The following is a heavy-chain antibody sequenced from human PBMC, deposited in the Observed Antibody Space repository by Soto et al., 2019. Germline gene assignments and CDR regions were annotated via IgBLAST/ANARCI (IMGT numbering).Heavy chain of an antibody. CDR2: IYYSGST. J-gene: IGHJ4*02. D-gene: IGHD2-21*02. CDR3: ARVNVTPDL. V-gene: IGHV4-59*08. Sequence: SETLSLTCTVSGGSISRYYWSWIRQPPRKGLEWIGYIYYSGSTNYNPSLKSRVTISVDTSKNQFFLKLSSVTAADTAVYDCARVNVTPDLWGLGTLVTDSS. CDR1: GGSISRYY.